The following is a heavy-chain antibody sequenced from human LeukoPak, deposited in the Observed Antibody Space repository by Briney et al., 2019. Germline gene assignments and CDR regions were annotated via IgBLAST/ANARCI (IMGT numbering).Heavy chain of an antibody. CDR1: GGSISSSSYY. CDR2: IYYSGST. D-gene: IGHD2-15*01. Sequence: PSETLSLTCTVSGGSISSSSYYWGWIRQPPGKGLEWIGSIYYSGSTYYNPSLKSRVIISVDTSKNQFSLELSSVTAADTAVYYCAREGGDGFDCSGGSCYSAFAFDIWGQGTMVTVSS. V-gene: IGHV4-39*07. CDR3: AREGGDGFDCSGGSCYSAFAFDI. J-gene: IGHJ3*02.